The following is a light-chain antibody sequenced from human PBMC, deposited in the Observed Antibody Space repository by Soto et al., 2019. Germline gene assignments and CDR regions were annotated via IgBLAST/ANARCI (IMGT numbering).Light chain of an antibody. J-gene: IGKJ1*01. Sequence: EIVMTQSPATLSVSPGERATLSCRASQSVSSNLAWYQHKPGQAPRLLIYETSTRATGIPARFSGSGSGTESTLTISSLQSEDYAVYYCQQYHNWPPWTFGQGTKVEIK. CDR1: QSVSSN. V-gene: IGKV3-15*01. CDR3: QQYHNWPPWT. CDR2: ETS.